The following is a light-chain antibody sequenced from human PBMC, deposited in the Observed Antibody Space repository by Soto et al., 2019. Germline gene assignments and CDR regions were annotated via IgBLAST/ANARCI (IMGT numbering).Light chain of an antibody. Sequence: QSVLTQPPSVSGAPGQSVSISCTGSTSNIGAPYDVHWYQHLPGAAPKLLIYGDNNRPSGVPDRFSGSKSGTSASLAITSLQAEDEADYYCQSYDISLHNYVFGTGTKLTVL. V-gene: IGLV1-40*01. CDR3: QSYDISLHNYV. CDR2: GDN. J-gene: IGLJ1*01. CDR1: TSNIGAPYD.